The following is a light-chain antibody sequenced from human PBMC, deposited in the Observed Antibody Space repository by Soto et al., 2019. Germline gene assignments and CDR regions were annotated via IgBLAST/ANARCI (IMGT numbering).Light chain of an antibody. CDR3: QQYNNWYT. J-gene: IGKJ2*01. CDR1: QSVSSN. CDR2: GAS. V-gene: IGKV3-15*01. Sequence: EIVMTQSPATLSVSPGERATISCRASQSVSSNLAWYQQKPGQAPRLLIYGASTRAIGIPARFSGSGSGTELTLTIRSLQSVDFAVYYCQQYNNWYTFGQGTKLEIK.